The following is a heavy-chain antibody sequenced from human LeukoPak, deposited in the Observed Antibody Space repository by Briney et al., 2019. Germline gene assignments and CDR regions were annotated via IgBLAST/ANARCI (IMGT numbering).Heavy chain of an antibody. V-gene: IGHV4-4*02. D-gene: IGHD1-26*01. CDR1: GDSISSSNW. CDR3: ARVGALGGHDF. CDR2: IYHSGNT. Sequence: SGTLSLTCAVSGDSISSSNWWSWVRQPPGKGLEWIGEIYHSGNTNYNPPLKSRVTISLDKSKNQFSLKLNSVTAADTAVYHCARVGALGGHDFWGQGSLVTVSS. J-gene: IGHJ4*02.